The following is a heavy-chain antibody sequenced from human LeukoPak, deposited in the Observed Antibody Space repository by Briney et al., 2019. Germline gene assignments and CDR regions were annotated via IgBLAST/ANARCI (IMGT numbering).Heavy chain of an antibody. CDR2: IRYDGSNK. D-gene: IGHD2-2*01. CDR1: GFTFSSYG. J-gene: IGHJ6*02. Sequence: PGGSLRLSCAASGFTFSSYGMHWVRQAPGKGLEWVAFIRYDGSNKYYADSVKGRLTISRDNSKNTLYLQMNSLRAEDTAVYYCAKATVRGVVPAAIYYGMDVWGQGTTVTVSS. V-gene: IGHV3-30*02. CDR3: AKATVRGVVPAAIYYGMDV.